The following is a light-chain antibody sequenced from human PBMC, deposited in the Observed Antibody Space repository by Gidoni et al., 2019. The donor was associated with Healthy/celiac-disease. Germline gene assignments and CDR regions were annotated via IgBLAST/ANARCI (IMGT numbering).Light chain of an antibody. CDR3: QQRSNCIT. J-gene: IGKJ4*01. Sequence: EIVLTQSPATLSLSPGERATLSCRASQSVSSYLAWYQQKPGQAPRLLIYDASNRATGIPARFSGSGSGTDFTLTISSLEPEDFAVYYCQQRSNCITFXGXTKVEIK. CDR1: QSVSSY. V-gene: IGKV3-11*01. CDR2: DAS.